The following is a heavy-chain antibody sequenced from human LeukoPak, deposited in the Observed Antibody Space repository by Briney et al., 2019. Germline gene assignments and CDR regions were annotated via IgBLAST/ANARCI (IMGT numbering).Heavy chain of an antibody. CDR1: GGSISSGDYY. CDR3: ARGGDIVVVVAATGFDY. J-gene: IGHJ4*02. D-gene: IGHD2-15*01. Sequence: PSETLSLTCTVSGGSISSGDYYWSWIRQPPGKGLEWIGYIYYSGSTYYNPSLKSRVTISVDTSKNQFSLKLSSVTAADTAVYYCARGGDIVVVVAATGFDYWGQGTLVTVSS. V-gene: IGHV4-30-4*01. CDR2: IYYSGST.